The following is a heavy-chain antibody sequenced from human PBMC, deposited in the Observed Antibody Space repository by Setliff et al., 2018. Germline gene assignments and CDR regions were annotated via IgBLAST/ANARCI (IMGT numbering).Heavy chain of an antibody. CDR2: IIPVFRTA. CDR1: GGTFRSDG. D-gene: IGHD3-10*01. J-gene: IGHJ3*02. V-gene: IGHV1-69*13. CDR3: ARDLNRWFGEFAFDI. Sequence: SVKVSCKASGGTFRSDGFNWVRQAPGQGLEWMGRIIPVFRTAKYAQKFQGRVTITADESTRTAYMELSSVRFEDTAVYYCARDLNRWFGEFAFDIWGQGTMVTVSS.